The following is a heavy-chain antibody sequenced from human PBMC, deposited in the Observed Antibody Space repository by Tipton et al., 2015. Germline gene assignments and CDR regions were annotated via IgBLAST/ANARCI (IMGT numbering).Heavy chain of an antibody. Sequence: AVSGFTFSNYSMNWVRQAPGKGLEWVSSISSSTSYIYYADSVKGRFTISRDNAKNSLYLQMNSLRAEDTAVYYCARGGDNYDSSGEFDYWGQGTLVTVSS. CDR2: ISSSTSYI. D-gene: IGHD3-22*01. J-gene: IGHJ4*02. CDR3: ARGGDNYDSSGEFDY. CDR1: GFTFSNYS. V-gene: IGHV3-21*01.